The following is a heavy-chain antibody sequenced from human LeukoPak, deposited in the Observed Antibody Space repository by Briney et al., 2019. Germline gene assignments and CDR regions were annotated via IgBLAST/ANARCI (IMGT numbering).Heavy chain of an antibody. CDR2: ISSSGSSI. D-gene: IGHD4-23*01. J-gene: IGHJ4*02. V-gene: IGHV3-48*03. CDR1: GFIFSSYE. Sequence: GGSLRLSCAAAGFIFSSYEVNWVRQAPGKGLEWVSYISSSGSSIYYADSVKGRFTISKDNAKNSLYLQMNSLRADDTAVYYCAESSGYGGIDFDYWGQGTLVTVSS. CDR3: AESSGYGGIDFDY.